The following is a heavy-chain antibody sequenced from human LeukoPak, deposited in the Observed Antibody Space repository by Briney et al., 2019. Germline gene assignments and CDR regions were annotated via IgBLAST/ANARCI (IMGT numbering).Heavy chain of an antibody. CDR2: ISSSSSAI. J-gene: IGHJ4*02. V-gene: IGHV3-48*01. Sequence: GGSLRLSCAASGFTFSSYSMNWVRQAPGKGLEWVSYISSSSSAIYYADSVKGRFTISRDNAKNSLYLQMNSLRAEDTAVYYCAGYCSSASCYDLDYWGQGTLVTVSS. CDR1: GFTFSSYS. D-gene: IGHD2-2*01. CDR3: AGYCSSASCYDLDY.